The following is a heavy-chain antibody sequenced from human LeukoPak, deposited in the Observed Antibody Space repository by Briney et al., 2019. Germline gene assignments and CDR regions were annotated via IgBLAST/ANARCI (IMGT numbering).Heavy chain of an antibody. CDR2: ISYDGSNK. D-gene: IGHD5-18*01. CDR1: GFTLSSYA. Sequence: GGSLRLSCAASGFTLSSYALHWVRPAPGKGLGWVAVISYDGSNKYYADSVKGRFTISRDNSKNTLYLQMNSLRAEDTAVYYCARDRGTAMSYFDYWGQGTLVTVSS. CDR3: ARDRGTAMSYFDY. V-gene: IGHV3-30-3*01. J-gene: IGHJ4*02.